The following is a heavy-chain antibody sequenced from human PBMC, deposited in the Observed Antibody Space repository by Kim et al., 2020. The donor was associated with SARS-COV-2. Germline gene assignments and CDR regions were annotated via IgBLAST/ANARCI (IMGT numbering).Heavy chain of an antibody. CDR3: ARHWGSGTYCNYFDY. V-gene: IGHV3-23*01. D-gene: IGHD3-10*01. CDR2: ISSSGDGT. CDR1: GFIFSNYA. Sequence: GGSLRLSCAGSGFIFSNYAVSWVRQAPGKGLEWLSAISSSGDGTFYTDSVRGRVTISRDNSKNTVYLQMNGLRVEDSAVYYCARHWGSGTYCNYFDYWGQGTLVTVSS. J-gene: IGHJ4*01.